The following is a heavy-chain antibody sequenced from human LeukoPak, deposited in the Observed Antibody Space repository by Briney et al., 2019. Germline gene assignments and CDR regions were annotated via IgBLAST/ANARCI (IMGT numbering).Heavy chain of an antibody. D-gene: IGHD5-12*01. V-gene: IGHV4-39*02. J-gene: IGHJ4*02. CDR2: IYYSGST. CDR3: ARDYGYDDPRGAIYFDY. CDR1: GGSISSSSYY. Sequence: PSETLSLTCTVSGGSISSSSYYWGWIRQPPGKGLEWIGSIYYSGSTYYNPSLKSRVTISVDTSKNQFSLKLSSVTAADTAVYYCARDYGYDDPRGAIYFDYWGQGTLVTVSS.